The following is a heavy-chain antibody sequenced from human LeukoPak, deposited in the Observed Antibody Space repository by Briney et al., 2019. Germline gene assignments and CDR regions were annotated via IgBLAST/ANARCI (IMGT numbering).Heavy chain of an antibody. Sequence: SCKASGYTFTSYGMHWVRQAPGKGLEWVAVISYDGSNKYYADSVKGRFTISRDNSKNTLYLQMNSLRAEDTAVYYCAKDRSGPFDYWGQGTLVTVSS. CDR2: ISYDGSNK. CDR3: AKDRSGPFDY. D-gene: IGHD1-26*01. CDR1: GYTFTSYG. V-gene: IGHV3-30*18. J-gene: IGHJ4*02.